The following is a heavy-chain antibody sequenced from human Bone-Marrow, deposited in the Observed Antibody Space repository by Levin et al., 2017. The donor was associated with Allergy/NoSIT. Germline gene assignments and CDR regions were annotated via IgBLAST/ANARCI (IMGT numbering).Heavy chain of an antibody. J-gene: IGHJ4*02. D-gene: IGHD1-7*01. Sequence: GGSLRLSCAASGFTFSRYAMAWVRQAPGQGLEWVSGMSGSGGRTVYADSVKGRFTISRDNSKNIMYLQMNSLRVEDTALYYCAREANWNYDYWGQGTLVTVSS. CDR1: GFTFSRYA. V-gene: IGHV3-23*01. CDR2: MSGSGGRT. CDR3: AREANWNYDY.